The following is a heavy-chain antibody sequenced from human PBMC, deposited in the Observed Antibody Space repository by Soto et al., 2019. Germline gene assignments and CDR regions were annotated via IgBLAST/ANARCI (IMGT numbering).Heavy chain of an antibody. J-gene: IGHJ4*02. Sequence: SETLSLTCSVFGCSINSDDYYWSWIRQPPGKGLEWIGYIHYRGRTYSNPSLKSRLTKSVDTSKNQLSLKLRSMTAADTAVYYCARDRSPYYNDHNGPEYYFDYWGQGTLVT. CDR1: GCSINSDDYY. CDR3: ARDRSPYYNDHNGPEYYFDY. V-gene: IGHV4-30-4*01. D-gene: IGHD3-22*01. CDR2: IHYRGRT.